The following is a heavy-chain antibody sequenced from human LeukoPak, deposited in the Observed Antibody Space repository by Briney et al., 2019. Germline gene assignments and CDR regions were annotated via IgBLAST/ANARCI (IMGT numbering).Heavy chain of an antibody. D-gene: IGHD6-13*01. J-gene: IGHJ4*02. Sequence: GASVKVSCKASGYTFTSYYIHWVRQAPGQGLEWMGLINPSGGSTNYAQKFQGRVTMTRDTSTSTVYMELSSLRSEDTAVYYCAGGAAGINPADYWGQGTLVTVSS. CDR2: INPSGGST. CDR1: GYTFTSYY. V-gene: IGHV1-46*01. CDR3: AGGAAGINPADY.